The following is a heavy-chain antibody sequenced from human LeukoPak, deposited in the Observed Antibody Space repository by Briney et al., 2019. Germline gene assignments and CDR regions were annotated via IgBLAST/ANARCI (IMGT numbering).Heavy chain of an antibody. J-gene: IGHJ5*02. D-gene: IGHD2-8*02. CDR1: GFTFSSYS. V-gene: IGHV3-21*04. CDR2: ISSSSSYI. CDR3: ARDSGRGHGPQNL. Sequence: PGGSLRLSCAASGFTFSSYSMNWVRQAPGKGLEWVSSISSSSSYIYYADSVKGRFTISRDNAKNSLYLQMNSLRAEDTAVYYCARDSGRGHGPQNLWGQGTLVTVSS.